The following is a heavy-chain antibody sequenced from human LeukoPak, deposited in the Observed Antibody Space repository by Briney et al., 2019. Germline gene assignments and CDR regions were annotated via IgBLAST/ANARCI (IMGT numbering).Heavy chain of an antibody. V-gene: IGHV3-9*01. D-gene: IGHD6-19*01. Sequence: PGGSPRLSCAASGFTFDDYAMHGVRQAPGKGLEWVSGISWNSGSIGYADSVKGRFTISRDNAKNSLYLQMNSLRAEDTALYYCAKDMAGGIAVAGTGFDYWGQGTLVTVSS. J-gene: IGHJ4*02. CDR1: GFTFDDYA. CDR2: ISWNSGSI. CDR3: AKDMAGGIAVAGTGFDY.